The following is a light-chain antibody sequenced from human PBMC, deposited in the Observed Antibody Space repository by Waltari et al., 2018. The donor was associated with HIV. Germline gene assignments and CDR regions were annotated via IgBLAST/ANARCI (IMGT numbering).Light chain of an antibody. V-gene: IGLV1-40*01. Sequence: QSVLTQPPSVSGAPGPRVTISCHGSSANLGAGYDVHWYQRLPGTAPKLLIYGNSNRPSGVPDRFSGSKSGTSASLAITGLQAEDEADYYCQSYDSSLSGVVFGGGTKLTVL. J-gene: IGLJ2*01. CDR1: SANLGAGYD. CDR2: GNS. CDR3: QSYDSSLSGVV.